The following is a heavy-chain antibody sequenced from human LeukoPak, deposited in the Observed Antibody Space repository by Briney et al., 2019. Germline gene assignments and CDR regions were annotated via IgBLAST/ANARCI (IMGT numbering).Heavy chain of an antibody. Sequence: LGESLKISCKVSGYSFTSNWIGWVRQMSGKGLEWVGIIHPGSSETRYSPSFQGQVTISVDKSISTAYLQWSSLKASDTAMYYCARHEGYNSFPDYWGQGTLVTVSS. CDR2: IHPGSSET. CDR1: GYSFTSNW. D-gene: IGHD5-24*01. V-gene: IGHV5-51*01. CDR3: ARHEGYNSFPDY. J-gene: IGHJ4*02.